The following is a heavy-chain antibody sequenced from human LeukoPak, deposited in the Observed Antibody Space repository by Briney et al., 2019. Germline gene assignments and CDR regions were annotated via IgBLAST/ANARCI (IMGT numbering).Heavy chain of an antibody. V-gene: IGHV4-31*03. CDR3: ATNGKDYYDSSGYVVN. CDR2: IYYSGST. Sequence: SQTLSLTCTVSGGSISSGGYYWSWIRQHPGKGLEWIGYIYYSGSTYYNPSLKSRVTISVDTSKNQFSLKLSSVTAADTAVYYCATNGKDYYDSSGYVVNWGQGTLVTVSS. CDR1: GGSISSGGYY. D-gene: IGHD3-22*01. J-gene: IGHJ4*02.